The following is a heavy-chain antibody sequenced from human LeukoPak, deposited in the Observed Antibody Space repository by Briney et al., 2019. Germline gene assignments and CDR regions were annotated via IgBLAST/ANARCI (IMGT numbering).Heavy chain of an antibody. Sequence: ASVKVSCKASGYTFTSYDINWVRQATGQGLEWMGWMSPNSGNTGYAQKFQGRVTMTRNTSISTAYMELSSLRAEDTAVYYCAKAPYSSSGYYFQHWGQGTLVTVSS. D-gene: IGHD6-13*01. CDR3: AKAPYSSSGYYFQH. CDR2: MSPNSGNT. V-gene: IGHV1-8*01. J-gene: IGHJ1*01. CDR1: GYTFTSYD.